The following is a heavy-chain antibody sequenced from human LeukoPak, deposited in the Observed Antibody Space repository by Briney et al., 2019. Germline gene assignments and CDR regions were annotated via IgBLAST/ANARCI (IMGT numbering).Heavy chain of an antibody. D-gene: IGHD1-26*01. CDR1: GYTFTGYY. CDR2: INPNSGGT. CDR3: ARDTVGATPGFDY. J-gene: IGHJ4*02. Sequence: ASLKVSCKASGYTFTGYYMHWVRQAPGQGLEWLGRINPNSGGTNYAQKFQGRVTMTRDTSISTAYMGLSMLRSDDTAVYYCARDTVGATPGFDYWGQGTLVTVSS. V-gene: IGHV1-2*06.